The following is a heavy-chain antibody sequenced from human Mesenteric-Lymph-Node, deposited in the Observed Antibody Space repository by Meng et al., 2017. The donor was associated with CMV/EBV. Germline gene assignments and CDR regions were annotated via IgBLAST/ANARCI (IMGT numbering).Heavy chain of an antibody. CDR1: GGSISSSNW. Sequence: AVSGGSISSSNWWSWVRQPPGKGLGWVGDIYRSGSTNYNPSLKSRVTISVDKSKNQFSLKLSSVTAADTAVYYCARGNTMVRGVFDYWGQGTLVTVSS. D-gene: IGHD3-10*01. J-gene: IGHJ4*02. V-gene: IGHV4-4*02. CDR2: IYRSGST. CDR3: ARGNTMVRGVFDY.